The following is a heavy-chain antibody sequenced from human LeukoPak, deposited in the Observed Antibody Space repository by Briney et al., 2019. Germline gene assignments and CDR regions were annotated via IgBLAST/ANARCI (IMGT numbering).Heavy chain of an antibody. CDR3: AKFLPTHIVVANYYFDY. CDR1: GFTFTSYG. J-gene: IGHJ4*02. V-gene: IGHV3-23*01. CDR2: VSGGGGST. D-gene: IGHD2-21*01. Sequence: GGSLRLSCAASGFTFTSYGMSWVRQAPGKGLEWVSAVSGGGGSTYYADSVKGQFTISRDNSKNTLYLQMNSLRAEDTAVYYCAKFLPTHIVVANYYFDYWGQGTLVTVSS.